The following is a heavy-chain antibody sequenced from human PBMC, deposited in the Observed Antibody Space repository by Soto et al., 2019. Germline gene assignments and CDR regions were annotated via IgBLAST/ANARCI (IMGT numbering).Heavy chain of an antibody. V-gene: IGHV3-30*18. J-gene: IGHJ4*02. CDR1: GFTFSSYG. Sequence: QVQLVESGGGVVQPGRSLRLSCAASGFTFSSYGMHWVRQAPGKGLEWVAVISYDGSNKYYADSVKGRFTISRDNSKNTLYLQMNSLRAEDTAVYYCAKSVDTEQNGDYWGQGTLVTVSS. CDR3: AKSVDTEQNGDY. D-gene: IGHD5-18*01. CDR2: ISYDGSNK.